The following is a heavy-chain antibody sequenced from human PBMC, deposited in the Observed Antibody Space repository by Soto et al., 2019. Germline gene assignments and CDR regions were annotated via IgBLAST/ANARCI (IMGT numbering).Heavy chain of an antibody. CDR1: GFTFSSYV. CDR3: ARAGGGSSFDY. J-gene: IGHJ4*02. D-gene: IGHD3-16*01. V-gene: IGHV3-33*01. CDR2: IWYDGSNK. Sequence: QVPLVESGGGVVQPGRSLRLSCAASGFTFSSYVMHWVRQAPGKGLEWVAVIWYDGSNKYYADSVKGRFTISRDNSKNTMYLQMNSLRAEDTAVYYCARAGGGSSFDYWGQGTLVTVSS.